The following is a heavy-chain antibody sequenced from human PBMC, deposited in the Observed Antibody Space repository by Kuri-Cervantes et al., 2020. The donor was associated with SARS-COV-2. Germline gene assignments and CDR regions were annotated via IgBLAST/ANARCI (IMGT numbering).Heavy chain of an antibody. CDR1: GFIFSDYY. D-gene: IGHD3-10*01. Sequence: GESLKISCTASGFIFSDYYMSWIRQAPGKGLEWVSYISSSGSTIYYADSVKGRFTISRDNAKNSLYLQMNSLRAEDTAVYYCARDLQVRGVTHRNYYYYYMDVWGKGTTVTVSS. CDR3: ARDLQVRGVTHRNYYYYYMDV. J-gene: IGHJ6*03. V-gene: IGHV3-11*04. CDR2: ISSSGSTI.